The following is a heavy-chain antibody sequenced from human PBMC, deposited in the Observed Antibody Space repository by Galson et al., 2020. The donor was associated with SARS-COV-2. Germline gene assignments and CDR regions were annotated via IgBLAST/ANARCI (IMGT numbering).Heavy chain of an antibody. CDR1: GFTFSSYD. J-gene: IGHJ6*03. V-gene: IGHV3-30*03. CDR2: ISYDGQIK. Sequence: GGSLRLSCAASGFTFSSYDMHWVRQAPGKGLEWVALISYDGQIKYYADSVKGRFTISRDNSKNTLHLQMNSLRAEDTAVYYCTTLGGNYYYNMDVWGKGTTVTVSS. CDR3: TTLGGNYYYNMDV.